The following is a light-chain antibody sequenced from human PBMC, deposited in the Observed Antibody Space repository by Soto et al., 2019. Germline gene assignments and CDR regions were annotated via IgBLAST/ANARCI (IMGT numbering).Light chain of an antibody. CDR3: QQYYTTLAPT. CDR2: WAS. V-gene: IGKV4-1*01. CDR1: LSVFYSSNNKNY. J-gene: IGKJ4*01. Sequence: DIVMTQSPDSLTVSLGERATINCKSSLSVFYSSNNKNYLAWYQHKPGQPPKLLIYWASTRESGVPDRFSGSGSGTDLTLTISSLQAEDVAVYYCQQYYTTLAPTFGGGTKVEIK.